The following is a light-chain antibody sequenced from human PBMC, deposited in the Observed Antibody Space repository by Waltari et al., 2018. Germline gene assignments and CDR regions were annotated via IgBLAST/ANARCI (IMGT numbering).Light chain of an antibody. V-gene: IGKV1-39*01. Sequence: DISMTQSPSSLSASVGARVTITCRASQSIRGYLKWYQQKPGKAPKVLIYATSSLQSGVPSRFSGSGSGTEFTLTISSQQPEDFATYFGRGSYITAPRTFGGGTKVDMK. J-gene: IGKJ4*02. CDR3: RGSYITAPRT. CDR2: ATS. CDR1: QSIRGY.